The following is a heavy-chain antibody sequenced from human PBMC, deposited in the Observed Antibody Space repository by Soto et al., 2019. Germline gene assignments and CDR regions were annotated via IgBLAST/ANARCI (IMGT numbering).Heavy chain of an antibody. J-gene: IGHJ4*02. D-gene: IGHD2-15*01. CDR3: AREACSGGSCFYLGPDY. CDR2: INSDGSST. Sequence: GGSLRLSCAASGFTFSSYWMHWVRQAPGKGLVWVSRINSDGSSTSYADSVKGRFTISRDNAKNTLYLQMNSLRAEDTAVYYCAREACSGGSCFYLGPDYWSQGTLVTVSS. CDR1: GFTFSSYW. V-gene: IGHV3-74*01.